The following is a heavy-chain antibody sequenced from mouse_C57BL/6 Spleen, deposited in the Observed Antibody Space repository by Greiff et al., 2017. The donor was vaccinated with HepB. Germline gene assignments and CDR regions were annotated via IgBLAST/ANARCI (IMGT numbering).Heavy chain of an antibody. CDR1: GYTFTDYY. Sequence: EVQLQQSGPVLVKPGASVKMSCKASGYTFTDYYMNWVKQSHGKSLEWIGVINPYNGGTSYNQKFKGKATLTVDKSSNTAYMELNSLTSEDSAVYYCSRVGGYDYGGFAYWGQGTLVTVSA. CDR2: INPYNGGT. J-gene: IGHJ3*01. CDR3: SRVGGYDYGGFAY. V-gene: IGHV1-19*01. D-gene: IGHD2-4*01.